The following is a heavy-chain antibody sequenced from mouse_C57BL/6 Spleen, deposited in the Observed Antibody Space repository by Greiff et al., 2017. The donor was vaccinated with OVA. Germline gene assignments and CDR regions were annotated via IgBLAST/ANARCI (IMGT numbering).Heavy chain of an antibody. Sequence: QVQLQQSGAELVKPGASVKMSCKASGYTFTSYWITWVKQRPGQGLEWIGDIYPGSGSTNYNEKFKSKATLTVDTSSSTAYMQLSSLTSEDSAVYYCARSGTAQGPFAYWGQGTLVTVSA. D-gene: IGHD3-2*02. CDR3: ARSGTAQGPFAY. J-gene: IGHJ3*01. CDR1: GYTFTSYW. V-gene: IGHV1-55*01. CDR2: IYPGSGST.